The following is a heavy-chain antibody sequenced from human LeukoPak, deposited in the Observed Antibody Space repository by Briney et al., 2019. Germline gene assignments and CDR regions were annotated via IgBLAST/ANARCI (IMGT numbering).Heavy chain of an antibody. J-gene: IGHJ4*02. CDR3: AKNLNGGNTHSDY. D-gene: IGHD4-23*01. CDR2: TISGDTST. Sequence: GRSLRLSCAASGFIFSSYAMNWVRHAPRNGLEWVSTTISGDTSTFYADSVKGRFTISRDNSKNTLYLQMNNVRAEDTAVYYCAKNLNGGNTHSDYWGQGTLVTVSS. CDR1: GFIFSSYA. V-gene: IGHV3-23*01.